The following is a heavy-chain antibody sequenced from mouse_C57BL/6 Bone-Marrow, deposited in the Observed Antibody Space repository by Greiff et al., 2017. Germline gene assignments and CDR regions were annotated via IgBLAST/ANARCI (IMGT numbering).Heavy chain of an antibody. CDR1: GYTFTSYW. J-gene: IGHJ1*03. CDR3: ARNFPYYYGSSIYWYFDV. Sequence: QVQLQQSGAELAKPGASVKLSCKASGYTFTSYWMHWVKQRPGQGLEWIGYINPSSGYTKYNQKFKDKATLTADKSSSTAYMQLSSLTYEDSAVYYCARNFPYYYGSSIYWYFDVWGTGTTVTVSS. D-gene: IGHD1-1*01. V-gene: IGHV1-7*01. CDR2: INPSSGYT.